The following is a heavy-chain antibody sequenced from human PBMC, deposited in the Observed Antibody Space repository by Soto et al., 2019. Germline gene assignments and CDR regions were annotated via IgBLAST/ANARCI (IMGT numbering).Heavy chain of an antibody. CDR1: GFTFSSYG. J-gene: IGHJ4*02. Sequence: GGSLRLSCAASGFTFSSYGMHWVRQAPGKGLEWVAVIWYDGSNKYYADSVKGRFTISRDNSKNTLYLQMNSLRAEDTAVYYCARGLPPYGDSSFLDYWGQGTLVTVSS. D-gene: IGHD4-17*01. CDR2: IWYDGSNK. CDR3: ARGLPPYGDSSFLDY. V-gene: IGHV3-33*01.